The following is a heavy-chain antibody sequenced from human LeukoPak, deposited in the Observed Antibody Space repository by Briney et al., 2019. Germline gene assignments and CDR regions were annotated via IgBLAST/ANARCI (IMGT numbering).Heavy chain of an antibody. D-gene: IGHD3-22*01. Sequence: PGWSLRLSCAASGFTFSSHNMQWVRQAPGKGLEWVSYIHSSSGTVYYADSVKGRFTISRDNAQNSLYMQMNSLRAEDTALYYCAIMHPYYDGSGYWVQWGQGTLATVSS. CDR2: IHSSSGTV. J-gene: IGHJ4*02. CDR1: GFTFSSHN. CDR3: AIMHPYYDGSGYWVQ. V-gene: IGHV3-48*04.